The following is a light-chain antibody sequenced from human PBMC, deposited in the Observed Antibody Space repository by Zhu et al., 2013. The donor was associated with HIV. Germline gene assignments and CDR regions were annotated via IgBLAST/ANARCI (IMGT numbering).Light chain of an antibody. J-gene: IGKJ1*01. Sequence: EIVLTQSPGTLSLSPGERATLSCRADQIFSSSYLAWYQQKVGQAPRLIIYVVSTRATGIPARFNGGGSGTEFTLIINSLQSEDIAVYYCQQYNEWPPWTFGRGTKVEIK. V-gene: IGKV3-15*01. CDR3: QQYNEWPPWT. CDR1: QIFSSSY. CDR2: VVS.